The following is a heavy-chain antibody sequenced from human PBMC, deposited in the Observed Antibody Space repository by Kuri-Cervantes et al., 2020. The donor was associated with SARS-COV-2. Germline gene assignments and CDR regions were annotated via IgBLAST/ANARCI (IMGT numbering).Heavy chain of an antibody. V-gene: IGHV3-74*01. D-gene: IGHD2-2*01. Sequence: GESLKISCAASGFTFSSYWMHWVRQAPGKGLVWVSRINSDGSSTSYADSVKGRFTISRDNAKNTLYLQMNSLRAEDTAVYYCARDGDIVVVREGFDYWGQGTLVTVSS. CDR1: GFTFSSYW. CDR2: INSDGSST. CDR3: ARDGDIVVVREGFDY. J-gene: IGHJ4*02.